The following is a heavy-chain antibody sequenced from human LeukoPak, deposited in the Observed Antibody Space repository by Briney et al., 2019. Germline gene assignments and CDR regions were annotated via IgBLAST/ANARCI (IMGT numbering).Heavy chain of an antibody. D-gene: IGHD6-19*01. J-gene: IGHJ3*02. CDR2: ISSRGTTV. CDR3: ARGRGSAYDAFDI. V-gene: IGHV3-48*03. Sequence: GGALRLSCTASGFTFSNYEMNWVRQAPGKGLEWVSDISSRGTTVYYADSVKGRFTISRDNAKNSLYLQMNSLRAADTGLYSCARGRGSAYDAFDIWGQGTMVTVSS. CDR1: GFTFSNYE.